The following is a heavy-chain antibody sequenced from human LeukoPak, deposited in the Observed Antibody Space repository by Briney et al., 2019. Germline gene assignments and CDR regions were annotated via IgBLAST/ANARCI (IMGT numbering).Heavy chain of an antibody. D-gene: IGHD3-10*02. CDR1: GFTHSSYD. CDR2: ISSSRSTI. J-gene: IGHJ6*04. V-gene: IGHV3-48*03. CDR3: AELGITMNGGV. Sequence: GGSLRLSCEASGFTHSSYDMSWVRQARAKGLEWVSYISSSRSTIYYADAVKGRFTIYRDNAKNSLYLQMNSLRAEDTAVYYCAELGITMNGGVWGKGTTVTISS.